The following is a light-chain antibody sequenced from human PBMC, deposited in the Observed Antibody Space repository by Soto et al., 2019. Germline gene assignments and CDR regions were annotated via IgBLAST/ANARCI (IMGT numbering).Light chain of an antibody. V-gene: IGLV2-23*01. CDR3: CSYAGSGMFV. CDR1: PSDVGTYNL. J-gene: IGLJ1*01. CDR2: EGS. Sequence: QSVLTQPASVSGSPGQSITISCSEAPSDVGTYNLVSWYQQHPGKVPKLIIFEGSKRPSGTSNRFSGSKSANMASLTISRLQAEDEADYFCCSYAGSGMFVFGTGTKV.